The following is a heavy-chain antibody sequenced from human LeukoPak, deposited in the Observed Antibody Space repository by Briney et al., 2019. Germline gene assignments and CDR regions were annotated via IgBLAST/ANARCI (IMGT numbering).Heavy chain of an antibody. J-gene: IGHJ4*02. CDR3: VYTSGWYLYSYFDC. D-gene: IGHD6-19*01. Sequence: SETLSLTCSVSGGSISSNSYYWGWLRQPPGKGLEWIGSIYYSGSTYHNPPLKSRVTISVDTSKNQFSLKLSSVTAADTAMYYCVYTSGWYLYSYFDCWGQGTLVTVSS. CDR1: GGSISSNSYY. V-gene: IGHV4-39*01. CDR2: IYYSGST.